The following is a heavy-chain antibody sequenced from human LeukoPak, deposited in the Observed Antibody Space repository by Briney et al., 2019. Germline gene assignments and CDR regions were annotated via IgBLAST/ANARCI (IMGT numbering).Heavy chain of an antibody. CDR1: GFSFSSYA. CDR2: ISSNGGST. V-gene: IGHV3-64D*09. CDR3: VKDTKSRSLSGIAVAGTSNYYGMDV. D-gene: IGHD6-19*01. Sequence: PGGSLRLSCSASGFSFSSYAMHWVRQAPEKGLEHVSAISSNGGSTYYADSVKGRFTISRDNSKNTLYLQMSSLRAEDTAVYYCVKDTKSRSLSGIAVAGTSNYYGMDVWGQGTTVTVSS. J-gene: IGHJ6*02.